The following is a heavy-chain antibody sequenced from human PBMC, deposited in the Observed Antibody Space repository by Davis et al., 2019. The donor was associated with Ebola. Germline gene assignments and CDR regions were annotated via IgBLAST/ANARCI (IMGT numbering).Heavy chain of an antibody. D-gene: IGHD3-16*02. CDR3: ARVVYDYIWGSYRSGRVSYYFDY. J-gene: IGHJ4*02. CDR1: GGSFSGYY. V-gene: IGHV4-34*01. CDR2: INHSGST. Sequence: SETLSLTCAVYGGSFSGYYWSWIRQPPGKGLEWIGEINHSGSTNYNPSLKSRVTISVDTSKNQFSLKLSSMTAADTAVYYCARVVYDYIWGSYRSGRVSYYFDYWGQGTLVTVSS.